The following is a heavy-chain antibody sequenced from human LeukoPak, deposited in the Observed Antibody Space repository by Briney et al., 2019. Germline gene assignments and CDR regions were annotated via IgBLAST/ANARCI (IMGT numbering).Heavy chain of an antibody. CDR3: VRDLHWGGFDV. Sequence: GGSLRPSCAASGFTFSDYYMSWIRQAPGKGLEWVSYISSSGSTIYYADSVKGRFTISRDNAKNSLYLQMNSLRAEDTAVYYCVRDLHWGGFDVWGQGTMVTVSS. D-gene: IGHD7-27*01. J-gene: IGHJ3*01. CDR1: GFTFSDYY. V-gene: IGHV3-11*04. CDR2: ISSSGSTI.